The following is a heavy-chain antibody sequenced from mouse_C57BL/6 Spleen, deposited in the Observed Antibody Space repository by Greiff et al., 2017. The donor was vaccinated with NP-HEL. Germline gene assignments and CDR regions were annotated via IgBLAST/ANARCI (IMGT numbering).Heavy chain of an antibody. CDR1: GYTFTDYY. J-gene: IGHJ2*01. D-gene: IGHD1-1*01. CDR2: INPNNGGT. CDR3: ARTDYYGSNYYFDY. Sequence: EVQLQQSGPELVKPGASVKISCKASGYTFTDYYMNWVKQSHGKSLEWIGDINPNNGGTSYNQKFKGKATLTVDKSSSTAYMELRSLTSEDSAVYYCARTDYYGSNYYFDYWGQGTTLTVSS. V-gene: IGHV1-26*01.